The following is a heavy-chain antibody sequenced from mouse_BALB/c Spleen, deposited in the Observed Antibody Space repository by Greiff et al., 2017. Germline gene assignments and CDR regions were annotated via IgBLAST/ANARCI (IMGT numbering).Heavy chain of an antibody. CDR3: ARGHRAMDY. V-gene: IGHV1-7*01. CDR2: INPSTGYT. CDR1: GYTFTSYW. Sequence: VQLQQSGAELAKPGASVKMSCKASGYTFTSYWMHWVKQRPGQGLEWIGYINPSTGYTEYNQKFKDKATLTADKSSSTAYMQLSSLTSEDSAVYYFARGHRAMDYWGQGTSVTVSS. J-gene: IGHJ4*01.